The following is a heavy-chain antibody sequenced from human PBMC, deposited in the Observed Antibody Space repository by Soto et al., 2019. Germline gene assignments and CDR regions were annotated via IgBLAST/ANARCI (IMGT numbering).Heavy chain of an antibody. CDR2: ISGSGTTT. V-gene: IGHV3-48*03. J-gene: IGHJ4*02. D-gene: IGHD5-12*01. Sequence: QSGGSLRLSCAASGFTFSSHEMDWVRQAPGKGLEWLSYISGSGTTTDYADSVKGRYTISRDNAKNSLFLQMNSLRAEDTAVYYCVRDSGGGYDLVHLDYWGQGTLVTVSS. CDR3: VRDSGGGYDLVHLDY. CDR1: GFTFSSHE.